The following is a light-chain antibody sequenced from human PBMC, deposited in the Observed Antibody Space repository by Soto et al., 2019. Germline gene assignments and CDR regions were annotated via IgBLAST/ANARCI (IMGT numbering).Light chain of an antibody. CDR2: GAS. J-gene: IGKJ1*01. Sequence: EIVLTQSPGTLSLSPGERASLSCRASQSVRSSSLAWYQQKPGQPPRLLIYGASSRATGIPDRFSGSGSGTDFTLTISRLEAEEFAVYFCQQYGDSPDTDRWTFGPGTKVEIK. CDR3: QQYGDSPDTDRWT. V-gene: IGKV3-20*01. CDR1: QSVRSSS.